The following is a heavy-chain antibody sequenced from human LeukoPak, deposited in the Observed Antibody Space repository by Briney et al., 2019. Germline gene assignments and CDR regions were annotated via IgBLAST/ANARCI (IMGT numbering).Heavy chain of an antibody. J-gene: IGHJ5*02. CDR1: GYTFTGYY. CDR2: INPNSGGT. D-gene: IGHD2-2*02. V-gene: IGHV1-2*04. CDR3: ARSGYCSSTSCYTPYNWFDP. Sequence: ASVKVSCKASGYTFTGYYMHWVRQAPGQGLEWMGWINPNSGGTNYARKFQGWVTMTRDTSISTAYMELSRLRSDDTAVYYCARSGYCSSTSCYTPYNWFDPWGQGTLVTVSS.